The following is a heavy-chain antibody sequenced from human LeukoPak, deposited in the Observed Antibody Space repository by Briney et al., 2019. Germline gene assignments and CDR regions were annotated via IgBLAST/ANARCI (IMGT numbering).Heavy chain of an antibody. J-gene: IGHJ4*02. V-gene: IGHV3-23*01. Sequence: GGSLRLSCAASGFTFSSYAMSWVRQAPGKGLELVSVISGSGGDTYYADSVKGRLTISRDISKNTLYLQMNSLSAEDTAVYYCAKGASGMVRRYYFDYWGQGTLVTVSS. CDR3: AKGASGMVRRYYFDY. CDR2: ISGSGGDT. D-gene: IGHD2-8*01. CDR1: GFTFSSYA.